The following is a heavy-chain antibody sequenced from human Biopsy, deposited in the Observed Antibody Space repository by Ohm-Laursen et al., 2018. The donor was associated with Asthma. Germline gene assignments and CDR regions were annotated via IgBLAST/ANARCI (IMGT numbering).Heavy chain of an antibody. CDR2: ISYDGGNK. Sequence: SLRLSCTASGFTFSGYALHWVRQAPGRGLEWVAVISYDGGNKYYGDSVKGRFTISRDNSKNTLYLQMNSLRAGDTAVYYCANYEVVTAILPMDVWGQGTTVTVSS. J-gene: IGHJ6*02. D-gene: IGHD2-21*02. CDR3: ANYEVVTAILPMDV. V-gene: IGHV3-30*18. CDR1: GFTFSGYA.